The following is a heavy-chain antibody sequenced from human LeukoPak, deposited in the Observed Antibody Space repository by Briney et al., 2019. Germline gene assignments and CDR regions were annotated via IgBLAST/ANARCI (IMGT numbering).Heavy chain of an antibody. J-gene: IGHJ4*02. CDR2: ITGSGGRK. D-gene: IGHD3-3*01. CDR1: GFTFNRYA. Sequence: GGSLRLSCAASGFTFNRYAMSWVRQAPGKGLEWVSGITGSGGRKYYAESVKGRFTISRDNSKNTLYLQMNSLRAEDTAMYYCAKEIFRSNDYWGQGTLVTVSS. CDR3: AKEIFRSNDY. V-gene: IGHV3-23*01.